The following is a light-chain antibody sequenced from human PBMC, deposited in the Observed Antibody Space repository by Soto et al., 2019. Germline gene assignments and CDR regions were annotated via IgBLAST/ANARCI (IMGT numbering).Light chain of an antibody. Sequence: DTVMTQSPLSLSVPLGQSASISCRSSQSLLYSDGDTYLNWYHQRPGQSPRRLIHKVSQRDSGVPDRISGSGSGTDFTLEISRVGAEDVGVYYCLQATNWPWTFGQGTKVDI. J-gene: IGKJ1*01. CDR1: QSLLYSDGDTY. V-gene: IGKV2-30*01. CDR2: KVS. CDR3: LQATNWPWT.